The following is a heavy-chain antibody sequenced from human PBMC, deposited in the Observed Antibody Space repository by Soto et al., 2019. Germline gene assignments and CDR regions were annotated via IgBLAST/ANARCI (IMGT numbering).Heavy chain of an antibody. J-gene: IGHJ3*02. D-gene: IGHD2-2*01. CDR2: ISSSSSYI. CDR1: GFTFSSYS. V-gene: IGHV3-21*01. Sequence: EVQLVESGGGLVKPRGSLRLSCAAAGFTFSSYSMNWVRQAPGKGLEWVSSISSSSSYIYYADSVKGRFTISRDNAKNSLYLQMNSLRAEDTAVYYCARDHPSIVVVPAAMYAFDIWGLGTMVTVSS. CDR3: ARDHPSIVVVPAAMYAFDI.